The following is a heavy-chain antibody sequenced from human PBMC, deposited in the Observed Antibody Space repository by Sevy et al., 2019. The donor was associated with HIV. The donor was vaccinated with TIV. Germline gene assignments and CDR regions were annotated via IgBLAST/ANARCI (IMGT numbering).Heavy chain of an antibody. J-gene: IGHJ4*02. CDR3: ARLGQQLVPNY. V-gene: IGHV3-7*01. D-gene: IGHD6-13*01. CDR1: GFTFTNYW. CDR2: IKQDGSEK. Sequence: GGSLRLSCAASGFTFTNYWMSWVRQAPGKGLEWAANIKQDGSEKYYVDSGKGRFTISRDNAKNSLYLQMNSLRVEDTAVYYCARLGQQLVPNYWGQGTLVTVSS.